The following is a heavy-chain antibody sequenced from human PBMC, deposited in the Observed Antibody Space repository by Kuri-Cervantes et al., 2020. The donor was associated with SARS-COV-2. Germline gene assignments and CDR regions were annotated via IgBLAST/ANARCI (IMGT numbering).Heavy chain of an antibody. CDR1: GGSISTYY. Sequence: GSLRLSCTVSGGSISTYYWSWIRQPPGKGLEWIGRIYTSGSTNYNPSLKSRVTMSVDTSKNQFSLKLSSVTAADTAVYYCARDLRPKAAAGTRNAFDIWGQGTMVTVSS. CDR3: ARDLRPKAAAGTRNAFDI. CDR2: IYTSGST. J-gene: IGHJ3*02. V-gene: IGHV4-4*07. D-gene: IGHD6-13*01.